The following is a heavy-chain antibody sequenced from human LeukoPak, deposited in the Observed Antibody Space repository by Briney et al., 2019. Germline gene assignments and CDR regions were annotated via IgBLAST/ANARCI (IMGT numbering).Heavy chain of an antibody. Sequence: PGGSLRLSCAASGFTLNSYAMSWVRQAPGKGLEWVSAISGSGASTYYADSVKGRFTISRDNSKNTLYLQMNSLRAEDTAVYYCARRATPSPHFDYWGQGILVTVSS. J-gene: IGHJ4*02. CDR1: GFTLNSYA. CDR3: ARRATPSPHFDY. CDR2: ISGSGAST. D-gene: IGHD2-15*01. V-gene: IGHV3-23*01.